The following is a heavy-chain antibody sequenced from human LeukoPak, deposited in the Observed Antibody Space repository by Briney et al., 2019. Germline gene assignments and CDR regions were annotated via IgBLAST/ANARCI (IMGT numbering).Heavy chain of an antibody. CDR3: AREPLSRAVLYDILTGYPKEDYFDY. J-gene: IGHJ4*02. V-gene: IGHV3-7*01. Sequence: KPGGSLRLSCAASGFTFSDHYIDWVRQAPGKGLEGVANIKQDGSEKYYVDSVKGRFTISRDNAKNSLYLQMNSLRAEDTAVYYCAREPLSRAVLYDILTGYPKEDYFDYWGQGTLVTVSS. CDR1: GFTFSDHY. D-gene: IGHD3-9*01. CDR2: IKQDGSEK.